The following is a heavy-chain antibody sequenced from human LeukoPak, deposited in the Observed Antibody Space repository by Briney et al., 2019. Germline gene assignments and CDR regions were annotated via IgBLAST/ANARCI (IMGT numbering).Heavy chain of an antibody. Sequence: GGSPEISRKGSGYSFTSYWIGWVRQVPREGPEWMGIIYPGESDTRYSPSFEGQVTISADKSISTAYLQWSTLKASDTAMYYCARDGVHPQIYWGQGTLVTVSS. V-gene: IGHV5-51*01. D-gene: IGHD5-24*01. CDR3: ARDGVHPQIY. CDR1: GYSFTSYW. J-gene: IGHJ4*02. CDR2: IYPGESDT.